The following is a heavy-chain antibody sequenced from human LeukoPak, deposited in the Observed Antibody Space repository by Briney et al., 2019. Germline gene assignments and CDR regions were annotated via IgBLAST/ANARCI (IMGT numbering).Heavy chain of an antibody. V-gene: IGHV1-8*01. Sequence: ASVKVSSKASGYTFTSYDINWVRQATGQGLEWMGWMNPNSGNTGYAQKFQGRVTMTRNTSISTAYMELSSLRSEDTAVYYCARGGPFQYPVWSGHDNWFDPWGQGTLVTVSS. CDR2: MNPNSGNT. D-gene: IGHD3-3*01. CDR3: ARGGPFQYPVWSGHDNWFDP. J-gene: IGHJ5*02. CDR1: GYTFTSYD.